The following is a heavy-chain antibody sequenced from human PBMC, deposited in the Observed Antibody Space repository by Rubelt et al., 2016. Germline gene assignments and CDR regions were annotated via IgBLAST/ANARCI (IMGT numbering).Heavy chain of an antibody. J-gene: IGHJ2*01. Sequence: QVQLVQSGSELRAPGASVRISCKASGDSFNSYGLSWVRQAPGHGLEWMGWIKTTTGDPTYAQDFTGRFAFSWDTSINTAFLQINNRNTEDTAVYYCASLLDGSNWYFDVWGRGTLVTVSS. V-gene: IGHV7-4-1*02. D-gene: IGHD3-10*01. CDR2: IKTTTGDP. CDR3: ASLLDGSNWYFDV. CDR1: GDSFNSYG.